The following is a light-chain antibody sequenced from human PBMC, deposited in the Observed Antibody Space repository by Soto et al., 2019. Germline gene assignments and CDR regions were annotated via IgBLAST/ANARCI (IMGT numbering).Light chain of an antibody. V-gene: IGLV3-21*02. CDR3: QVWDTYTLSGV. Sequence: SYELTQPPSVSVAPGQTASITCGGDNIETKGVHWYQRKPGQAPILVAYDDTDRPSGIPDRFSGSNSGNTATLTISRVEAGDEADYYCQVWDTYTLSGVFGGGTKVTVL. CDR1: NIETKG. CDR2: DDT. J-gene: IGLJ3*02.